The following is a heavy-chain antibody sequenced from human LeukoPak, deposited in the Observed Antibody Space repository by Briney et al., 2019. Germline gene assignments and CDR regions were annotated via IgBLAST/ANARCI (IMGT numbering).Heavy chain of an antibody. D-gene: IGHD2-15*01. CDR2: INHSGST. Sequence: PSETLSLTCAVYGGSFSGYYWSWIRQPPGKGLEWIGEINHSGSTNYNPSLKSRVTISVDTSKNQFSLKLSSVTAADTAVYYCARGRGGCSGGSCYLTSSFDPWGKGTLVTVSS. CDR3: ARGRGGCSGGSCYLTSSFDP. V-gene: IGHV4-34*01. CDR1: GGSFSGYY. J-gene: IGHJ5*02.